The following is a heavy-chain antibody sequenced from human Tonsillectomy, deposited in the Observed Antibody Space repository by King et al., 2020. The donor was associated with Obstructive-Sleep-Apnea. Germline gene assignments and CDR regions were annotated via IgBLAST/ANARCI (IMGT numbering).Heavy chain of an antibody. CDR3: ARASSVGGGYSYGSLGADY. D-gene: IGHD5-18*01. CDR1: GFTFSDYY. CDR2: ISSSSSYT. J-gene: IGHJ4*02. Sequence: VQLVESGGGLVKPGGSLRLSCAASGFTFSDYYMSWIRQAPGKGLEWVSYISSSSSYTNYADSVKGRFTISRDNAKNSLYLQMNSLRAEDTAVYYCARASSVGGGYSYGSLGADYWGQGTLVTVSS. V-gene: IGHV3-11*06.